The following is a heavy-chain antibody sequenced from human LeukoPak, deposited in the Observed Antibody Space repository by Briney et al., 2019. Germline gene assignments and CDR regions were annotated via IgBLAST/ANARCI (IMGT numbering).Heavy chain of an antibody. CDR2: IYTGGST. CDR1: GGSISSYY. D-gene: IGHD2-21*02. V-gene: IGHV4-4*07. J-gene: IGHJ6*03. Sequence: PSETLSLTCTVSGGSISSYYRSWVRQPAGKGLEWIARIYTGGSTNYNPSLKSRVTMSVDTSKSQFSLKLSSVTAADTAVYYCARIGTYCGGDCYSDYYYYMDVWGKGTTVTVSS. CDR3: ARIGTYCGGDCYSDYYYYMDV.